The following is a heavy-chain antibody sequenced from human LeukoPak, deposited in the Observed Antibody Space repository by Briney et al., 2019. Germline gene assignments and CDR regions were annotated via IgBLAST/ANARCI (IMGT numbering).Heavy chain of an antibody. Sequence: GGSLRLSCAASGFTFSNYAMHWGRQAPGKGLEWGAVISYDGSNKYYAESVKGRFTISRDNSQNPVYLQLNSLRAEDTALYYCARAAGSWFDPWGQGTLVTVSS. CDR2: ISYDGSNK. CDR1: GFTFSNYA. CDR3: ARAAGSWFDP. D-gene: IGHD2-15*01. V-gene: IGHV3-30*01. J-gene: IGHJ5*02.